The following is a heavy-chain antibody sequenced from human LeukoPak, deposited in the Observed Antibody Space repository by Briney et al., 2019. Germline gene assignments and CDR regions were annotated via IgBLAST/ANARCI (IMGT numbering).Heavy chain of an antibody. CDR1: GYTLTSYG. CDR3: ARDMTTVTADAFDI. V-gene: IGHV1-18*01. D-gene: IGHD4-17*01. J-gene: IGHJ3*02. CDR2: ISAYNGNT. Sequence: ASVKVSCKASGYTLTSYGISWVRQAPGQGLEWMGWISAYNGNTNYAQKLQGRVTMTTDTSTSTAYMELRSLRPDDTAVYYCARDMTTVTADAFDIWGQGTMVTVSS.